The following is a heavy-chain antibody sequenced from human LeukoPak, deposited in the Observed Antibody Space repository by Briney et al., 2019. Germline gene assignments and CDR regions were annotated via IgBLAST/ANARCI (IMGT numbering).Heavy chain of an antibody. Sequence: GESLKISCKGSGYSFTNYWIGWVRQTPGKGLEWMGIIYPGDSDTRYSPSFQGQVTISADKSISTAYLQWSSLKASDTAMYYCARRAGDDYYGMDVWGQGTTVTVSS. J-gene: IGHJ6*02. D-gene: IGHD7-27*01. V-gene: IGHV5-51*01. CDR1: GYSFTNYW. CDR3: ARRAGDDYYGMDV. CDR2: IYPGDSDT.